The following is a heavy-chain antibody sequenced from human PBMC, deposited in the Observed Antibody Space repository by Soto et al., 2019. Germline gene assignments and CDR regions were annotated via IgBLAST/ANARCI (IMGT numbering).Heavy chain of an antibody. V-gene: IGHV1-46*01. CDR1: GGLFSNYG. CDR2: INPSGGST. Sequence: GASVKVSCKASGGLFSNYGFSWVRQAPGQGLEWMGIINPSGGSTSYAQKFQGRVTMTRDTSTSTVYMELSSLRSEDTAVSYCARTDYDSSHYYYYGMEVWGQGTTVTVSS. D-gene: IGHD3-22*01. J-gene: IGHJ6*02. CDR3: ARTDYDSSHYYYYGMEV.